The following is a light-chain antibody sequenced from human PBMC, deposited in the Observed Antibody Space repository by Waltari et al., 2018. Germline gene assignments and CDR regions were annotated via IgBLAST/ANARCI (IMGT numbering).Light chain of an antibody. V-gene: IGLV4-69*01. J-gene: IGLJ3*02. CDR3: QTGGHGTWV. CDR2: VNSDGSH. Sequence: QLVLTQSPSASASLGASVKLTCTLSSGHSSNVIAWLQQRPEKGPRYLRKVNSDGSHSKGDAIPDRFSGSGSGAELHLTISNLQSEDEADYFCQTGGHGTWVFGGGTTLTVL. CDR1: SGHSSNV.